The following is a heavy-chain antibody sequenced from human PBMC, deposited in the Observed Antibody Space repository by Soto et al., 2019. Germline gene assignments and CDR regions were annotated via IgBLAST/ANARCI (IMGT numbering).Heavy chain of an antibody. CDR1: GFSLSTSGMC. Sequence: SGPTLVNPTQTLTLTCTFSGFSLSTSGMCVSWIRQPPGKALDWLALIDWDDDKYYSTSLKTRLTISKDTSKNQVVLTMTNMDPVDTATYYCARTGYYDSSGYYYDRGAFDIWGQGTMVTVSS. D-gene: IGHD3-22*01. CDR3: ARTGYYDSSGYYYDRGAFDI. CDR2: IDWDDDK. V-gene: IGHV2-70*01. J-gene: IGHJ3*02.